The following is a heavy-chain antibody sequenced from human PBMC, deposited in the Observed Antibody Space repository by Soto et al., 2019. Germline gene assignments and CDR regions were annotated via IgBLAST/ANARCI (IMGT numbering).Heavy chain of an antibody. J-gene: IGHJ6*02. Sequence: GESLKISCKGSGYTFTNYWIGWVRQMPGKGLEWMGIIYPGDSDTKYNPSFQGQVAISADKSITTTYLQWSSLKASDTAIYYCASSIFYYGMDVWGQGTTVTVSS. CDR3: ASSIFYYGMDV. V-gene: IGHV5-51*01. CDR2: IYPGDSDT. CDR1: GYTFTNYW.